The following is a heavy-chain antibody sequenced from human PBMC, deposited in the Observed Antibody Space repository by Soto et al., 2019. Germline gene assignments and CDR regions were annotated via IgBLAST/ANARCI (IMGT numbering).Heavy chain of an antibody. CDR1: GGSISSGGYY. J-gene: IGHJ5*02. D-gene: IGHD3-10*01. CDR2: IYYSGST. CDR3: AREGTQITMVRGVHYNWFDP. V-gene: IGHV4-31*03. Sequence: QVQLQESGPGLVKPSQTLSLTCTVSGGSISSGGYYWSWIRQHPGKGLEWIGYIYYSGSTYYNPSLTSRVTISVDTSKNPFSLKLSSVTAADTAVYYCAREGTQITMVRGVHYNWFDPWGQGTLVTVSS.